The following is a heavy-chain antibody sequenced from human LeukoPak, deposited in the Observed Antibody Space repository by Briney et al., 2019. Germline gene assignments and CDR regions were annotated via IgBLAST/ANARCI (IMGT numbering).Heavy chain of an antibody. CDR3: ARVVYCTGGICQIFAFDT. D-gene: IGHD2-8*02. CDR2: IIPIFGTA. Sequence: SVKVSCKASGGTFSNYAISWVRQAPGQGLEWMGGIIPIFGTANYAQKFQGRVTITADESTSTAYMELSSLRSEDTAVYYCARVVYCTGGICQIFAFDTWGQGTMVTVSS. CDR1: GGTFSNYA. J-gene: IGHJ3*02. V-gene: IGHV1-69*13.